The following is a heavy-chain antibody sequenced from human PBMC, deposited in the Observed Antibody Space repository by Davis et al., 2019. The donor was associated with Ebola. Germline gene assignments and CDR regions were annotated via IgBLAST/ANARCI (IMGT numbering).Heavy chain of an antibody. CDR3: ARDIGLELRRPYHYGLDV. CDR2: IYYNGNT. Sequence: MPSETLSLTCIVSGDSVNSGSYYWSWIRQPPGKGLEWIGDIYYNGNTNYNPSLKSRVTMSVDTARNQFSLKLTSVTTPDTAVYYCARDIGLELRRPYHYGLDVWGTGTTVTVSS. CDR1: GDSVNSGSYY. J-gene: IGHJ6*04. V-gene: IGHV4-61*01. D-gene: IGHD1-26*01.